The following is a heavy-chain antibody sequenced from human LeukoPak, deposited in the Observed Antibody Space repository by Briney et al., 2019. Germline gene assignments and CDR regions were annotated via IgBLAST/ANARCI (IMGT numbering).Heavy chain of an antibody. CDR1: GFTFSSYG. J-gene: IGHJ6*02. CDR3: ARALRDELRYFDWLLFNGMDV. CDR2: ISSSSSYI. Sequence: GGSLRLSCAASGFTFSSYGMNWVRQAPGKGLEWVSSISSSSSYIYYADSVKGRFTISRDNAKNSLYLQMNSLRAEDTAVYYCARALRDELRYFDWLLFNGMDVWGQGTTVTVSS. V-gene: IGHV3-21*01. D-gene: IGHD3-9*01.